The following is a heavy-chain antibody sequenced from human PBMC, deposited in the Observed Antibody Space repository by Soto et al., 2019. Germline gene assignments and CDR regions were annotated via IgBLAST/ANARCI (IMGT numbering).Heavy chain of an antibody. J-gene: IGHJ3*02. V-gene: IGHV1-69*13. Sequence: SVKVSCKASGGTFSSYAISWVRQAPGQGLEWMGGIIPIFGTANYAQKFQGRVTITADESTSTAYMELSSLRSEDTAVYYCAREASKLLVGGRGAFDIWGQGTMVTV. CDR3: AREASKLLVGGRGAFDI. D-gene: IGHD3-16*01. CDR2: IIPIFGTA. CDR1: GGTFSSYA.